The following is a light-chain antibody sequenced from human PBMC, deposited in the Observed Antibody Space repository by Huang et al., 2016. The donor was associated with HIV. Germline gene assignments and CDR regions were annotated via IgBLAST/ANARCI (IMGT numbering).Light chain of an antibody. CDR2: GSS. Sequence: IVMTQSPATLSVSPGERVTVSCRANRSVSSNLAWYQHKPGQAPRLLSYGSSTRAPGIPARFSGSCSGTDFSLTISSLQSEDFALYYCQQYNNWLLSFGGGTRVDI. J-gene: IGKJ4*01. V-gene: IGKV3-15*01. CDR1: RSVSSN. CDR3: QQYNNWLLS.